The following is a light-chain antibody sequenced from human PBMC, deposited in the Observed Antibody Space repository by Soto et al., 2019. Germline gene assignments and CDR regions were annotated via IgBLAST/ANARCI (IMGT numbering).Light chain of an antibody. CDR2: GAS. J-gene: IGKJ1*01. Sequence: TQSHGTLSVSPGERATLSCRASQSVSSNLAWYQQKPGQAPRLLIYGASTRATDIPARFSGSGSGTEFTLTISSLQSEDFAVYYCQQYSNWPSWTFGQGTNVDI. V-gene: IGKV3-15*01. CDR3: QQYSNWPSWT. CDR1: QSVSSN.